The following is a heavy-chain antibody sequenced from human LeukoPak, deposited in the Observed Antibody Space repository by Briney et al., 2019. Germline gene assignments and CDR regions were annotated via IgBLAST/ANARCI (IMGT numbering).Heavy chain of an antibody. CDR1: GFTVSSDS. Sequence: PGGSLRLSCTVSGFTVSSDSMSWVRQAPGKGLEWVSFIYSGGSTHYSDSVKGRFTISRDNAQNSLYLQMNSLRTEDTAVYYCAKSPYSDSYYGAAFDIWGQGTMVSVSS. V-gene: IGHV3-53*01. CDR3: AKSPYSDSYYGAAFDI. J-gene: IGHJ3*02. CDR2: IYSGGST. D-gene: IGHD1-26*01.